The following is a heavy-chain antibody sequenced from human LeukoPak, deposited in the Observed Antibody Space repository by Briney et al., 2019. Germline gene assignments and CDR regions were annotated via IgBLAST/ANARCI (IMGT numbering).Heavy chain of an antibody. V-gene: IGHV1-2*02. CDR2: INPNSGGT. D-gene: IGHD1-26*01. J-gene: IGHJ5*02. CDR1: GYTFTCYY. Sequence: ASVKVSCKASGYTFTCYYMHWVRQAPGQGLEWMGWINPNSGGTNYAQKFQGRVTMTRDTSISTAYMELSGLRSDDTAVYYCARDTTRDNWFDPWGQGTLVTVSS. CDR3: ARDTTRDNWFDP.